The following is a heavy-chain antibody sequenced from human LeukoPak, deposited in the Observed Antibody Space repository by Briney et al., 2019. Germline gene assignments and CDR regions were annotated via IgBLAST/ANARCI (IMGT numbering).Heavy chain of an antibody. CDR3: ARDGEMPTIYFDY. J-gene: IGHJ4*02. CDR1: GFTFGHYA. CDR2: IKQDGSET. Sequence: PGGSLRLSCVASGFTFGHYAMSWVRQAPGKGLEWVANIKQDGSETYYVDSVKGRFTISRDNAKNSLFLQMNSLRAEDTAVYYCARDGEMPTIYFDYWGQGTLVTVSS. V-gene: IGHV3-7*01. D-gene: IGHD5-24*01.